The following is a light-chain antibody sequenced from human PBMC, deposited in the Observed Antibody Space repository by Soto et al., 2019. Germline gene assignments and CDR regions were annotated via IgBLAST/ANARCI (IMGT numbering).Light chain of an antibody. CDR3: QQRSNWPRT. V-gene: IGKV3-11*01. CDR2: DAS. CDR1: QSVSSY. Sequence: EIVLTQSPATLSLSPGERATLSCRASQSVSSYLAWYQQKPGQAPRLLIYDASNRATGIPARFSGSGSGTDFTRTIGSLETEEFAVYYCQQRSNWPRTFGQGTKVDIK. J-gene: IGKJ1*01.